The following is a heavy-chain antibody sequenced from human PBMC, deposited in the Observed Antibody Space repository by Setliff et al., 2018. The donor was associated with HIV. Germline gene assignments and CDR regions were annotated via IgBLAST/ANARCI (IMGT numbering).Heavy chain of an antibody. V-gene: IGHV1-18*01. J-gene: IGHJ4*02. CDR1: GDNFNNVA. D-gene: IGHD2-2*01. CDR2: ISAYNGNT. CDR3: ARGPPIVVVPAALLTFDY. Sequence: ASVKVSCKASGDNFNNVAFNWVRQAPGQGLEWMGWISAYNGNTNYAQKIQGRVTMTTDTSTSTAYMELRSLRSDETAVYYCARGPPIVVVPAALLTFDYWGQGTLVTVS.